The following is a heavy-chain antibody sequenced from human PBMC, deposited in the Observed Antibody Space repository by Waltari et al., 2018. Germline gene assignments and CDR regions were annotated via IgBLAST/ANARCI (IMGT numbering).Heavy chain of an antibody. CDR1: GYTFTDHH. J-gene: IGHJ5*02. CDR2: IYPNSGGT. V-gene: IGHV1-2*02. Sequence: QVQLVQSGAEVKKPGASVKVSCKASGYTFTDHHMHWVRQATGQGFEWMGWIYPNSGGTNYAQKFQGRVTMTRDTSSSTAYMELNRLSSDDTAVYFWARGTLDPWGQGTLVTVAS. CDR3: ARGTLDP.